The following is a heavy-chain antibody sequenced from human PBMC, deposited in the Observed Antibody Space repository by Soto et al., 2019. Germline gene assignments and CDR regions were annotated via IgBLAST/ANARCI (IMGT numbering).Heavy chain of an antibody. Sequence: SETLCLTCTVSGGSISSSSYYWGWIRQPPGKGLEWIGSIYYSGSTYYNPSLKSRVTISVDTSKNQFSLKLSSVTAADTTVYYCARCDDYGDYGFGWFDSWGQGTLVTVSS. CDR3: ARCDDYGDYGFGWFDS. J-gene: IGHJ5*01. CDR2: IYYSGST. V-gene: IGHV4-39*01. D-gene: IGHD4-17*01. CDR1: GGSISSSSYY.